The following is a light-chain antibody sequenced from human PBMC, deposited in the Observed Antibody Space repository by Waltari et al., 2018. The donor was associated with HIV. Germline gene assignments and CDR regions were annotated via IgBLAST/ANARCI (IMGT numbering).Light chain of an antibody. J-gene: IGKJ5*01. V-gene: IGKV3D-15*01. CDR3: QQYKKWPLT. CDR2: GAS. CDR1: QNVSSN. Sequence: ELVMMQSPATLSVSPGERATRSCRPSQNVSSNLAWYQQKVGQSPRLLMFGASTGATGIPTRFSGSGSGTEFTLTISSLQSEDFAVYYCQQYKKWPLTFGQGTRLEIK.